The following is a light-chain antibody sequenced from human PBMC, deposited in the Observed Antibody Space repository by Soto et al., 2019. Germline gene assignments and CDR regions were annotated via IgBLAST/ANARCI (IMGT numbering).Light chain of an antibody. J-gene: IGKJ1*01. CDR1: QSISGT. CDR3: HQYNNWPWR. V-gene: IGKV3-15*01. Sequence: EIVMTQSPATLSVSPGGRATLSCRASQSISGTLAWYQQKPGQAPRLLIYGASTRATSFPARFSGSGCGTGYTRTISSLLLGDCAFYYCHQYNNWPWRVGQGTNVDIK. CDR2: GAS.